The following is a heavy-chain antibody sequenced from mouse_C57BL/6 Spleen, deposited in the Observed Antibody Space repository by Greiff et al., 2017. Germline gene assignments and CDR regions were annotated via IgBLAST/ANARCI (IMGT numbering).Heavy chain of an antibody. J-gene: IGHJ2*01. Sequence: VQLKESGAELVKPGASVKISCKASGYAFSSYWMNWVKQRPGKGLEWIGQIYPGDGDTNYNGKFKGKATLTADKSSSTAYMQRSSLTSEDSAVYFCARADYDYFDYWGQGTTLTVSS. D-gene: IGHD2-4*01. V-gene: IGHV1-80*01. CDR2: IYPGDGDT. CDR1: GYAFSSYW. CDR3: ARADYDYFDY.